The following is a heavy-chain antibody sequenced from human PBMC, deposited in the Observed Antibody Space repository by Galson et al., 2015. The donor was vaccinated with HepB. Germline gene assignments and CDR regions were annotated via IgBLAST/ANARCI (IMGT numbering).Heavy chain of an antibody. CDR2: ISAYNGNT. Sequence: SVKVSCKASGYTFTSYGISWVRQAPGQGLEWMGWISAYNGNTNYAQKLQGRVTMTTDTSTSTAYMELRSLRSDDTAVYYCARDLLPAIAAAGRHDYWGQGTLVTVSS. CDR3: ARDLLPAIAAAGRHDY. J-gene: IGHJ4*02. V-gene: IGHV1-18*01. D-gene: IGHD6-13*01. CDR1: GYTFTSYG.